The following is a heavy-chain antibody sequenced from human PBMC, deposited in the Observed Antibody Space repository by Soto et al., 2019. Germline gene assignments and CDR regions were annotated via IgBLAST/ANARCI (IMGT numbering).Heavy chain of an antibody. J-gene: IGHJ4*02. D-gene: IGHD2-15*01. CDR2: IQCDGNTK. Sequence: QVQLVQSGGSVVQVGRSLRLSCAASGFNFNPSTMHWVRQAPGKGLEWVAVIQCDGNTKYYADSVKGRFTISRDDSKSKLYLQMDAVRGEDKAVYYCAGGDGAACGTDWWCEGTLVAVSS. V-gene: IGHV3-33*01. CDR3: AGGDGAACGTDW. CDR1: GFNFNPST.